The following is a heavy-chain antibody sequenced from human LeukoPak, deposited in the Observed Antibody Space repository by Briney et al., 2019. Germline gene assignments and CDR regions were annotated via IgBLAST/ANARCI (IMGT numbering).Heavy chain of an antibody. CDR2: ISYDGGNE. V-gene: IGHV3-30-3*02. J-gene: IGHJ6*02. CDR1: GFTFSSYA. Sequence: GGSLRLSCAASGFTFSSYAMHWVRQAPGKGLEWVAVISYDGGNEYYADSVKGRFTISRDNSKNTLYLQMNGLRVEDTAVFYCVKRGGGDHGLDVWGQGTTVTVSS. CDR3: VKRGGGDHGLDV. D-gene: IGHD2-21*02.